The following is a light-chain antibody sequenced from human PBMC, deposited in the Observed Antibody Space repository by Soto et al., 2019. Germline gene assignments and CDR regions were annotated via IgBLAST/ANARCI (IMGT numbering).Light chain of an antibody. V-gene: IGKV1-13*02. CDR3: QQFNSYPIT. Sequence: AIQVTQSPSSLSASVGDRVTITCRASQDIRGALAWYQQKTGKATKLLIYDVSTLESGVPSRFSGSGSGTEFTLTISSLQTEDFGTYYCQQFNSYPITFGHGTRLEIK. J-gene: IGKJ5*01. CDR2: DVS. CDR1: QDIRGA.